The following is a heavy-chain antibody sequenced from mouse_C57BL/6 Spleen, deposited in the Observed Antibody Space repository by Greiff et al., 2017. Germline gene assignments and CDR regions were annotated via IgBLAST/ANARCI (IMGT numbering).Heavy chain of an antibody. V-gene: IGHV1-61*01. CDR2: IYPSDSET. J-gene: IGHJ3*01. CDR1: GYTFTSYW. Sequence: VQLQQPGAELVRPGSSVKLSCKASGYTFTSYWMDWVKQRPGQGLEWIGNIYPSDSETHYNQKFKDKATLTVDKSSSTAYMQLSSLTSEDSAVYYCARDYGNYEGFAYWGQGTLVTVSA. CDR3: ARDYGNYEGFAY. D-gene: IGHD2-1*01.